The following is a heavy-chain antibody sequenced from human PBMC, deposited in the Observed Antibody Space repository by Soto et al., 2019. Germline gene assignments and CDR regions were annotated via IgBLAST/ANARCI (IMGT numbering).Heavy chain of an antibody. V-gene: IGHV1-69*12. D-gene: IGHD1-26*01. CDR2: IIPIFGTA. CDR1: GGTFSSYA. J-gene: IGHJ6*02. CDR3: ARRTLVRWELREGMDV. Sequence: QVQLVQSGAEVKKPGSSVKVSCKASGGTFSSYAISWVRQAPGQGLEWMGGIIPIFGTANYAQKFQGRVTITAEESTSKAYMVLSRLRSEDTAVYYCARRTLVRWELREGMDVWGQGTTVTVSS.